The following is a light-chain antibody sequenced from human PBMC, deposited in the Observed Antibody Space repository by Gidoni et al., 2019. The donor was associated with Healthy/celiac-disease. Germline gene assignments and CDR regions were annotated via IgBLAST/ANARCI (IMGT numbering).Light chain of an antibody. CDR1: SLRSYY. Sequence: SSELTQDPAVSAALGQTVRITCQGDSLRSYYASWYQQKPGQAPVLVIYGKNNRPSGIPDRFSGSSSGNTASLTITGAQAEDEADYYCNSRDSSGNLVVFGGGTKLTV. CDR2: GKN. CDR3: NSRDSSGNLVV. J-gene: IGLJ2*01. V-gene: IGLV3-19*01.